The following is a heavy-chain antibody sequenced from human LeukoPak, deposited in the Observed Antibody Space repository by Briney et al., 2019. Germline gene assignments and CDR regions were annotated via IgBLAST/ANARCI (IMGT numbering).Heavy chain of an antibody. CDR3: AKVPSYSNYVGYYYDYMDV. D-gene: IGHD4-11*01. J-gene: IGHJ6*03. Sequence: ASVKVSCKASGYTFTSYDINWVRQAPGQGLEWMGWMNPNSGNTGYAQKFQGRVTITRNTSISTAYMELSSLRSEDTAVYYCAKVPSYSNYVGYYYDYMDVWGKGTTVTVSS. CDR1: GYTFTSYD. CDR2: MNPNSGNT. V-gene: IGHV1-8*03.